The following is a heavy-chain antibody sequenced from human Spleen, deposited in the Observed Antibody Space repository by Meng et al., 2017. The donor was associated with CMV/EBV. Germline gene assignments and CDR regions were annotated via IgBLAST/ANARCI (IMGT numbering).Heavy chain of an antibody. Sequence: STSWINCSWGWIRQPPGKGLEWIGSMYYSGSTDYNPSLKSRVTISLDTSKNQFSLKLSSVTAADTAVYYCARENIVGTLTGVNWFDPWGQGTLVTVSS. CDR3: ARENIVGTLTGVNWFDP. V-gene: IGHV4-39*07. D-gene: IGHD5-12*01. CDR2: MYYSGST. CDR1: STSWINCS. J-gene: IGHJ5*02.